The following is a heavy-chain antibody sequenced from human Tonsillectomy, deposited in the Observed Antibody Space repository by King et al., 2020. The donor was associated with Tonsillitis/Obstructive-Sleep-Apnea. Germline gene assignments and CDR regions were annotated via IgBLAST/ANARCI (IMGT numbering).Heavy chain of an antibody. CDR3: ARGAYCSGSSCYSPDAFHI. CDR1: GFIISTYD. CDR2: IGTAGDT. Sequence: VQLAESGGGLVQPGGSLRLSCAASGFIISTYDMHWVRQPTGKGLEWVSAIGTAGDTYYPGSVKGRFTISRENAKNSLYLQMNSLRAGDTAVYYCARGAYCSGSSCYSPDAFHIWGQGTMVTVSS. J-gene: IGHJ3*02. D-gene: IGHD2-15*01. V-gene: IGHV3-13*01.